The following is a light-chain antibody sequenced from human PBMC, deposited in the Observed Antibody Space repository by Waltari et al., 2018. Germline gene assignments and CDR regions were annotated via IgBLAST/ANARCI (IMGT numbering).Light chain of an antibody. Sequence: QSALPQPASVSGSPAQSITISCSGTDSDVGAYDFVSWYQQHPGKAPHLIIYEVSNRPSGISNRFSASKSGNTASLTISGLQAEDEDDYYCSSYTTSSAPGVFGTGTRVTVL. CDR2: EVS. J-gene: IGLJ1*01. V-gene: IGLV2-14*01. CDR3: SSYTTSSAPGV. CDR1: DSDVGAYDF.